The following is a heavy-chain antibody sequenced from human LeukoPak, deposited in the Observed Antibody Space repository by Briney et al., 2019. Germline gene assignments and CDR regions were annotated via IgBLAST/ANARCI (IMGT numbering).Heavy chain of an antibody. D-gene: IGHD6-13*01. V-gene: IGHV3-66*02. CDR1: GFTVSSNY. Sequence: PGGSLRLSCAASGFTVSSNYMSWVRQAPGKGMEWVSVIYSGGSTYYADSVKGRFSISRDNSKNTLYLQMNSLRAEDTAVYYCARDSPGAPSSWYALGYWGQGTLVTVSS. CDR3: ARDSPGAPSSWYALGY. J-gene: IGHJ4*02. CDR2: IYSGGST.